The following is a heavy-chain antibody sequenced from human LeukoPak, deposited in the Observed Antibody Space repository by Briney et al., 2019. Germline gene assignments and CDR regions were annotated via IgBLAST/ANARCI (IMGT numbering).Heavy chain of an antibody. D-gene: IGHD5-24*01. CDR1: GFTFDDYA. CDR2: ISWNSGSI. Sequence: GGSLRLSCAASGFTFDDYAMHWVRRAPGKGLEWISGISWNSGSIGYADSVKGRFTISRDNAKNSLYLQMNSLRAEDTALYYCAKDIGSGMATSYFDYWGQGTLVTVSS. J-gene: IGHJ4*02. CDR3: AKDIGSGMATSYFDY. V-gene: IGHV3-9*01.